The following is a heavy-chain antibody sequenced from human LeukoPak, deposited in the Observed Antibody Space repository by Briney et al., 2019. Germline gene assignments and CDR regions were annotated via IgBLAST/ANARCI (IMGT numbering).Heavy chain of an antibody. V-gene: IGHV3-74*01. CDR1: GFTLSNYW. Sequence: PGGSLRLSCAASGFTLSNYWMHWVRQAPGEGLVWVSRVDPDGTTTNYADSVTGRFTTSRDNAKNTLHLQMNSLRAEDTALYYCTRVQAGRSGLMDVWGRGTTVTVSS. J-gene: IGHJ6*02. D-gene: IGHD2-8*02. CDR3: TRVQAGRSGLMDV. CDR2: VDPDGTTT.